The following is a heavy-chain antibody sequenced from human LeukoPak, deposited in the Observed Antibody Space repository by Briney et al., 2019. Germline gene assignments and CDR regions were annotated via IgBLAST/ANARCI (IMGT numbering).Heavy chain of an antibody. CDR2: LSGSGGST. Sequence: GGSLRLSCAASGFTFSSYAMSWVRQAPGKGLEWVSALSGSGGSTYYADSVKGRFTISRDNSKSTLYLQMNSLRVEDTAVYYCAKDQLWISGSYYGYWGQGTLVIVSS. J-gene: IGHJ4*02. CDR1: GFTFSSYA. D-gene: IGHD1-26*01. CDR3: AKDQLWISGSYYGY. V-gene: IGHV3-23*01.